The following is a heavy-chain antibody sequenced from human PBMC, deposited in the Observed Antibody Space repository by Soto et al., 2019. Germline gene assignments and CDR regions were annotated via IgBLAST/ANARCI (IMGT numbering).Heavy chain of an antibody. CDR3: ARWDYGDYEGTDAFDI. V-gene: IGHV4-34*01. CDR2: INHSGST. Sequence: PSETLSLTCAVYGGSFSGYYWSWIRQPPGKGLEWIGEINHSGSTNYNPSLKSRVTISVDTSKNQFSLKLSSVTAADTAVYYCARWDYGDYEGTDAFDIWGQGTMVT. CDR1: GGSFSGYY. J-gene: IGHJ3*02. D-gene: IGHD4-17*01.